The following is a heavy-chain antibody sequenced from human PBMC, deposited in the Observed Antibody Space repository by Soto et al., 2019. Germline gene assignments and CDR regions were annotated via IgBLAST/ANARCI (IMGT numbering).Heavy chain of an antibody. CDR3: ASSPAFSSSWYGIPPDPSHGMDV. D-gene: IGHD6-13*01. V-gene: IGHV1-46*01. CDR2: INPSGGIT. CDR1: GYTFTSFY. J-gene: IGHJ6*02. Sequence: QMQLVQSGAEVKRPGASVRVSCKSSGYTFTSFYIHWVRQAPGQGLEWMGIINPSGGITNFAQRFQVRATMNRDMSTNTHSMELSSLKSAATAVYYCASSPAFSSSWYGIPPDPSHGMDVWGQGTTVTVS.